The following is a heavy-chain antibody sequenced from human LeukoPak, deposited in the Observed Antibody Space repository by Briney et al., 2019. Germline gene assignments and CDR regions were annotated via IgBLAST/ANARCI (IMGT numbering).Heavy chain of an antibody. CDR2: IGGVSESF. V-gene: IGHV3-23*01. D-gene: IGHD3-10*01. Sequence: GGSLRLSCAASGFIFSNYAMTWVRQAPGKGLEWVSIIGGVSESFYYADSVKGRFTVSRDNSKDTLYLQIDSLRDEDTAVYYCARRWLGDPYGMDVWGQGTTVSVSS. J-gene: IGHJ6*02. CDR3: ARRWLGDPYGMDV. CDR1: GFIFSNYA.